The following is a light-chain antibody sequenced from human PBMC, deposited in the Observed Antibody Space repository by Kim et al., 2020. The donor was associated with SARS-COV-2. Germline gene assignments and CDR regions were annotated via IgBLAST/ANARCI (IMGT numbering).Light chain of an antibody. V-gene: IGKV3-11*01. J-gene: IGKJ1*01. CDR1: QSVNSY. Sequence: SPGESSTLSCRASQSVNSYLALYQQKPGQAPRLLIYDASNRATDIPARFSGSGSGTDFTLTISSLEPADFAVYYCQHRGNWPRTFGQGTKVDIK. CDR3: QHRGNWPRT. CDR2: DAS.